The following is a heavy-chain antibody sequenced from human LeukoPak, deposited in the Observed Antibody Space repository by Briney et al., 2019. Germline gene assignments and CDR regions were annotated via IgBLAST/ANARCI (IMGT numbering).Heavy chain of an antibody. Sequence: XWIRQPPGQGLEWIGYSQNSGCTNCNPSLKSRVTISVDTSKNQFSLKLSSVTAADTAVYYCARDYSGSLDYWGQGTLVTVSS. V-gene: IGHV4-59*01. CDR2: SQNSGCT. CDR3: ARDYSGSLDY. D-gene: IGHD3-10*01. J-gene: IGHJ4*02.